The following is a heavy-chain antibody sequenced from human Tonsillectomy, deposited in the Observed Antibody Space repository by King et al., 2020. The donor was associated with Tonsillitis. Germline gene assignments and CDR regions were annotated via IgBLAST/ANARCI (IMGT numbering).Heavy chain of an antibody. Sequence: QLVQSGAEVKKPGASVKVSCKASGYTFTDYYMHWVRQAPGQGLEWMGWINPNSGGTKYAQKFQGRVTMTRDTSINTAYMELSRLRSDDTAVYYCAGFSGASQAVGAIPFDYWGQGTLVTVSS. CDR1: GYTFTDYY. CDR2: INPNSGGT. J-gene: IGHJ4*02. D-gene: IGHD1-26*01. CDR3: AGFSGASQAVGAIPFDY. V-gene: IGHV1-2*02.